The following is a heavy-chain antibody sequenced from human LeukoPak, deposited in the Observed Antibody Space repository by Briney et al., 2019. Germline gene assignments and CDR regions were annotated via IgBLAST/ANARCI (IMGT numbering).Heavy chain of an antibody. V-gene: IGHV1-24*01. CDR2: FDPEDGET. CDR3: ASAPYYYGSGSYDWFDP. D-gene: IGHD3-10*01. Sequence: ASVKVSCKASGYTFTGYYMHWVRQAPGKGPGWMGGFDPEDGETIYAQKFQGRVTMTEDTSTDTAYMELSSLRSEDTAVYYCASAPYYYGSGSYDWFDPWGQGTLVTVSS. CDR1: GYTFTGYY. J-gene: IGHJ5*02.